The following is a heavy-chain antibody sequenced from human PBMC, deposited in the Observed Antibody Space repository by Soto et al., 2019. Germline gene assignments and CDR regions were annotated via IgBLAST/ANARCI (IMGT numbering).Heavy chain of an antibody. CDR1: GFTFSSYD. CDR2: IGTAGDT. Sequence: GGSLRLSCAASGFTFSSYDMHWVRQATGKGLEWVSAIGTAGDTYYPGSVKGRFTISRENAKNSLYLQMNSLRAGDTAVYYCARRLGTMVRGLINYYYGMDVWGQGTTVTVS. J-gene: IGHJ6*02. D-gene: IGHD3-10*01. V-gene: IGHV3-13*04. CDR3: ARRLGTMVRGLINYYYGMDV.